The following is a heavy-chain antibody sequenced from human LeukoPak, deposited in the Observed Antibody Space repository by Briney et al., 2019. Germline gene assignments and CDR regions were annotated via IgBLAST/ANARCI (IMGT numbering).Heavy chain of an antibody. V-gene: IGHV3-53*01. CDR2: IYSGGTT. CDR3: ARSMVATLGFDY. Sequence: PGGSLRLSRAASGFIVSSGYMSWVRQAPGKGLEWVSVIYSGGTTYYADSVEGRFTISRDNSKNTLYLQMNSLRAEDTAVYYCARSMVATLGFDYWGQGTLVTVSS. J-gene: IGHJ4*02. D-gene: IGHD5-12*01. CDR1: GFIVSSGY.